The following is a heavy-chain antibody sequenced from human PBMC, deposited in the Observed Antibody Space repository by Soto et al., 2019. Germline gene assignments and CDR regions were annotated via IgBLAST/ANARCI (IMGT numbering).Heavy chain of an antibody. CDR1: GFTFSSYA. V-gene: IGHV3-23*01. J-gene: IGHJ4*02. CDR2: ISGSGGST. CDR3: AKNFNRITMIVVGFDY. Sequence: PGGSLRLSCAASGFTFSSYAMSWVRQAPGKGLEWVSAISGSGGSTYYADSVKGRFTISRDNSKNTLYLQMNSLRAEDTAVYYCAKNFNRITMIVVGFDYWGQGTLVTVSS. D-gene: IGHD3-22*01.